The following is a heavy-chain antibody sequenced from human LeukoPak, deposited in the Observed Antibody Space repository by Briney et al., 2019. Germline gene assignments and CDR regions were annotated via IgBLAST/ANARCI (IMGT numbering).Heavy chain of an antibody. CDR3: ARDGGYCSGGTCYSTY. Sequence: GGSLRLSCVASAFTFSSYWMTWVRRAPGKGLEWVASIKQDGSEKYYVDSVKGRFIISRDNAKNSLYLQMNSLRAEDTAVYYCARDGGYCSGGTCYSTYWGQGTLVTVSS. J-gene: IGHJ4*02. CDR2: IKQDGSEK. V-gene: IGHV3-7*03. CDR1: AFTFSSYW. D-gene: IGHD2-15*01.